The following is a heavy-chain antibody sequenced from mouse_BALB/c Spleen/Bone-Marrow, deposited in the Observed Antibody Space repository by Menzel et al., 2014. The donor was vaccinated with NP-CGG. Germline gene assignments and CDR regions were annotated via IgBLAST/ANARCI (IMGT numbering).Heavy chain of an antibody. D-gene: IGHD2-3*01. CDR1: GYSITSGYS. Sequence: DVKLQESGPDLVKPSQSLSLTCTVTGYSITSGYSWHWIRQFPGNILEWMGYIHYSGYTNYNPSLKSRISITRDTSKNQFFLQLNSATTEDTATYYCAGTDGYYAMDYWGQGTSVTVSS. V-gene: IGHV3-1*02. CDR3: AGTDGYYAMDY. J-gene: IGHJ4*01. CDR2: IHYSGYT.